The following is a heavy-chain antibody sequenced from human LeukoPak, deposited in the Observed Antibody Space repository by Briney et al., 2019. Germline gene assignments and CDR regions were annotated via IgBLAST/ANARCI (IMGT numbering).Heavy chain of an antibody. V-gene: IGHV4-39*01. D-gene: IGHD2-8*01. CDR1: GVSISNSRDY. J-gene: IGHJ5*02. CDR3: AGHAEIANGGPIDL. CDR2: IFFSGST. Sequence: SETLSLTCTVSGVSISNSRDYWGWIRQPPGKGLEWIGSIFFSGSTYYNPSLKSRVTVSVDTSKNHFSLELNSVTAADTAVYHCAGHAEIANGGPIDLWGQGTLVTVSS.